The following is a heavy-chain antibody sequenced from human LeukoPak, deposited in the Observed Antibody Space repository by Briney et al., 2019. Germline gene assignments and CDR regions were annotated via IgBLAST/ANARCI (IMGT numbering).Heavy chain of an antibody. CDR2: INSDGSST. CDR1: GFTFSSYW. Sequence: GGSLRLSCAASGFTFSSYWMHWVRQAPGKGLVWVSRINSDGSSTSYADSVKCRFTISRDNAKNTLYLQMNSLRAEDTAVYYCARGGYSGSYQRPFDYWGQGTLVTVSS. CDR3: ARGGYSGSYQRPFDY. D-gene: IGHD1-26*01. J-gene: IGHJ4*02. V-gene: IGHV3-74*01.